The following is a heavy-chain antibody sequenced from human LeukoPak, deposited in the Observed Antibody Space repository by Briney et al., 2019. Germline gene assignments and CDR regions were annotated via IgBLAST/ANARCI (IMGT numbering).Heavy chain of an antibody. CDR3: ARLKRSSAYYAPNWFDP. CDR2: IYYSGST. V-gene: IGHV4-59*08. Sequence: SETLSLTCTVSGGSISSYYWSWIRQPPGKGLEWIGYIYYSGSTNYNPSLKSRVTISVDTSKNQFSLKLSSVTAADTAVYYCARLKRSSAYYAPNWFDPWGQGTLVTVSS. D-gene: IGHD3-3*01. CDR1: GGSISSYY. J-gene: IGHJ5*02.